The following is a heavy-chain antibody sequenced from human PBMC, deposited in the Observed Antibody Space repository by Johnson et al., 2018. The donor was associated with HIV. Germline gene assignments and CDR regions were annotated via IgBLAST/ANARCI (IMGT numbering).Heavy chain of an antibody. CDR2: ISYDGSNK. CDR1: GLTFSSYA. Sequence: VQLVESGGGVVQPGRSLRLSCAASGLTFSSYAMHWVRQAPGKGLEWVAVISYDGSNKYYADSVKGRFTISRDNSKNTLYLQMNSLRAEDTAVYYCARGGVAVAGTNAFDIWGQGTMVTVSS. D-gene: IGHD6-19*01. V-gene: IGHV3-30*04. J-gene: IGHJ3*02. CDR3: ARGGVAVAGTNAFDI.